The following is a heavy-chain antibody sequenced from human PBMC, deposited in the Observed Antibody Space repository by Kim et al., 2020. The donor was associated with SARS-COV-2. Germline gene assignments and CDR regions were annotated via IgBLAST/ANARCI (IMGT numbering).Heavy chain of an antibody. J-gene: IGHJ4*02. CDR3: ARDRITGTTGGY. D-gene: IGHD1-20*01. Sequence: SVKVSCKASGGTFSSYAISWVRQAPGQELEWMGGIIPIFGTANYAQKFQGRVTITADESTSTAYMELSSLRSEDTAVYYCARDRITGTTGGYWGQGTLVTVSS. CDR1: GGTFSSYA. V-gene: IGHV1-69*13. CDR2: IIPIFGTA.